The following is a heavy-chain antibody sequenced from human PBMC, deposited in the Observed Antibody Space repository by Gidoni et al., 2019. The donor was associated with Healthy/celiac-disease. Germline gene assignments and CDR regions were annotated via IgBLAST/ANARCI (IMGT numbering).Heavy chain of an antibody. CDR2: ISYDVSNK. J-gene: IGHJ6*02. CDR3: ASALHGHYYYYGMDV. CDR1: GFTFSSYA. Sequence: QVQLVESGGGVVQPGRSLRLSCPASGFTFSSYAMHWVRQAPGTGLDWVAVISYDVSNKYYADSVKGRFTISRDNSKNTLYLQMNSLRAEDTAVYYCASALHGHYYYYGMDVWGQGTTVTVSS. V-gene: IGHV3-30*16. D-gene: IGHD3-10*01.